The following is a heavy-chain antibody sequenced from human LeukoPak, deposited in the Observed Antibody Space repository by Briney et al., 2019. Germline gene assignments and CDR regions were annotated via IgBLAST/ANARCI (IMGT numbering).Heavy chain of an antibody. V-gene: IGHV4-31*03. J-gene: IGHJ5*02. CDR1: GGSISSGGYY. CDR2: IYYSGST. Sequence: SETLSLTCTVSGGSISSGGYYWSWIRQHPGKGLEWIGYIYYSGSTYYNPSLKSRVTISVDTSKNQFSLKLSSVTAADTAVYYCARLVAATPCWFDPWGQGTLVTVSS. CDR3: ARLVAATPCWFDP. D-gene: IGHD2-15*01.